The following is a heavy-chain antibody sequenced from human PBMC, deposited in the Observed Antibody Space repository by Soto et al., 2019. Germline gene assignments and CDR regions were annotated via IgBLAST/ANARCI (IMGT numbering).Heavy chain of an antibody. D-gene: IGHD6-13*01. Sequence: QVQLVQSGAEVKKPGSSVKVSCKASGGTFSSYAISWVRQAPGQWLEWMGGIIPIFGTANYAQKFQGRVTITADESTSTAYIELSSLRSEDTAVYYCAREGQQRRMDVWGQGTTVTVSS. V-gene: IGHV1-69*12. CDR3: AREGQQRRMDV. CDR2: IIPIFGTA. J-gene: IGHJ6*02. CDR1: GGTFSSYA.